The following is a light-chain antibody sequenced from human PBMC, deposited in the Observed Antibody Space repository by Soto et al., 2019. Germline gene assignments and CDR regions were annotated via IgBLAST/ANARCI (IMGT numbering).Light chain of an antibody. Sequence: DIQMTQSPSSLSASVGDRVTITCRASQSISSYLNWYQQKPGKAPILLIYAASSLQSGVPSRFSGSGSGTDFTLTIRRLQPEDFATYYYQQSSSTPLTFGGGTKVEIK. J-gene: IGKJ4*01. CDR1: QSISSY. CDR3: QQSSSTPLT. CDR2: AAS. V-gene: IGKV1-39*01.